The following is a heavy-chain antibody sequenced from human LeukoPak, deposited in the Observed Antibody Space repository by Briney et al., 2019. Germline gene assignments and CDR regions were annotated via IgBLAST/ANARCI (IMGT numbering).Heavy chain of an antibody. CDR3: AREGIYGDYRH. Sequence: SQTLSLACTVSGGSIGSGSYYWSWIRQPAGKGLEWIGRIDTSGSTNYNPSLKSRVTMSADTSKKQFSLKLRSVTAADTAVYYCAREGIYGDYRHWGQGTLVTVSS. CDR2: IDTSGST. V-gene: IGHV4-61*02. CDR1: GGSIGSGSYY. J-gene: IGHJ4*02. D-gene: IGHD4-17*01.